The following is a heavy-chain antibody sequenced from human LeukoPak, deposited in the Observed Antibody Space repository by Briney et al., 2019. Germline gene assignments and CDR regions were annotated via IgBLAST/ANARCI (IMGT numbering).Heavy chain of an antibody. J-gene: IGHJ1*01. CDR1: GGTFSSYA. D-gene: IGHD2-15*01. V-gene: IGHV1-69*05. Sequence: SVKVSCKASGGTFSSYAISWVRQAPGQGLERMGRIIPIFGTANYAQKFQGRVTITTDESTSTAYMELSSLGSEDTAVYYCAITRDIVVVVAAPNFQHWGQGTLVTVSS. CDR3: AITRDIVVVVAAPNFQH. CDR2: IIPIFGTA.